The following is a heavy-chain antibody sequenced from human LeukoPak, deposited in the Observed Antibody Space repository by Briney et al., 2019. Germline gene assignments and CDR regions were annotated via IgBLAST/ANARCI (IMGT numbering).Heavy chain of an antibody. J-gene: IGHJ6*03. D-gene: IGHD3-3*01. Sequence: INXVRQATGQGLEWMGXMNPNSGNTGYAQKFQGRVTITRNTSISTAYMELSSLRSEDTAVYYCARQSNYDFWSGYSPNYYYMDVWGKGTTVTVSS. V-gene: IGHV1-8*03. CDR2: MNPNSGNT. CDR3: ARQSNYDFWSGYSPNYYYMDV.